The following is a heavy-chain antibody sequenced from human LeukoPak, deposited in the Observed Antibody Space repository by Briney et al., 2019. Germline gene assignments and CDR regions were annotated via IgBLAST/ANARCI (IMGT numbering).Heavy chain of an antibody. CDR3: ARHPRAFKDGSNYGPHVFDT. CDR2: IYYSGST. V-gene: IGHV4-59*08. CDR1: GDSISSFY. D-gene: IGHD5-24*01. J-gene: IGHJ3*02. Sequence: PETLSLTCTVSGDSISSFYWSWIRQPPGKGLEWIGYIYYSGSTNYSPSLKSRVTISVDKSKNQFSLKLSSVTAADTAVYFCARHPRAFKDGSNYGPHVFDTWGQGTMVTVSS.